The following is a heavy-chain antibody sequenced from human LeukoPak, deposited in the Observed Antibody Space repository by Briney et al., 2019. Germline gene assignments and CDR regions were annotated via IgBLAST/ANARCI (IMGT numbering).Heavy chain of an antibody. J-gene: IGHJ6*03. CDR3: AKGGGYEAQYYYYYLDV. V-gene: IGHV3-30*18. D-gene: IGHD5-12*01. CDR2: ISFDGSNK. CDR1: GFTFSSYG. Sequence: GGSLRLSCAASGFTFSSYGMHWVRQAPGKGLEWVAVISFDGSNKYYADSVKGRSTISRDNSKNTLFLQMKSLRAEDTAVYYCAKGGGYEAQYYYYYLDVWGKGTTVTISS.